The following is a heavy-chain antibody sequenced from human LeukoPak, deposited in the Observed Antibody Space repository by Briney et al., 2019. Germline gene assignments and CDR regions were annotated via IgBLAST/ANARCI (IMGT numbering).Heavy chain of an antibody. CDR2: INHSGST. D-gene: IGHD5-18*01. CDR3: ASSSGYSYGYYYYYYMDV. Sequence: TPSETLSLTCAVYGGSFSVYYWSWIRQPPGKGLEWIGEINHSGSTNYNPSLKSRVTISVDTSKNQFSLKLSSVAAADTAVYYCASSSGYSYGYYYYYYMDVWGKGTTVTVSS. V-gene: IGHV4-34*01. J-gene: IGHJ6*03. CDR1: GGSFSVYY.